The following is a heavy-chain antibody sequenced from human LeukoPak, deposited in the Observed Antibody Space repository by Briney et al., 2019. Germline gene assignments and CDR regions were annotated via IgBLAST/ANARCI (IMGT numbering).Heavy chain of an antibody. Sequence: GGSLRLSCAASGFTFSNYAMHWVRQAPGKGLEWVTVISYDGINKYYGDSVKGRFTISRDNSKNMVYLQMNTVRVEDTAVYYCARRSVGSSWLPFDYWGQGTLVTVSS. CDR2: ISYDGINK. J-gene: IGHJ4*02. V-gene: IGHV3-30*04. D-gene: IGHD6-13*01. CDR1: GFTFSNYA. CDR3: ARRSVGSSWLPFDY.